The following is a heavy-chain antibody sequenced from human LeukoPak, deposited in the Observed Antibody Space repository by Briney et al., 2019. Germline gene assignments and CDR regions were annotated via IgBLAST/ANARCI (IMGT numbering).Heavy chain of an antibody. CDR1: GFTFSSYA. D-gene: IGHD6-6*01. CDR2: ISGSGGST. V-gene: IGHV3-23*01. Sequence: GGSLRLSCAASGFTFSSYAMSWVRQAPGKGLEWVSDISGSGGSTYYADSVKGRFTISRDNSKNTLYLQMNSLRAEDTAVYYCAKDHDEYSSSPTFDYWGQGTLVTVSS. CDR3: AKDHDEYSSSPTFDY. J-gene: IGHJ4*02.